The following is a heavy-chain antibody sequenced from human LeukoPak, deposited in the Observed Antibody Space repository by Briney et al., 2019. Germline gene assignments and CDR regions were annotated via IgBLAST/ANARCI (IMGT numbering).Heavy chain of an antibody. CDR2: ISLGGNT. CDR3: ASNWGYSQGH. J-gene: IGHJ4*02. CDR1: SGSIGSSNW. Sequence: SETLSLTCTVSSGSIGSSNWWSWVRQTPGKGLEWIGEISLGGNTNHNPSLRSRVTISVDQSKNQLFLKLTSVAAADTAIYYCASNWGYSQGHWGQGILVTVSS. V-gene: IGHV4-4*02. D-gene: IGHD7-27*01.